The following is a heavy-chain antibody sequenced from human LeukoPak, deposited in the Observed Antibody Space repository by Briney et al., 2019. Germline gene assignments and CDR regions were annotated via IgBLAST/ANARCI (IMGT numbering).Heavy chain of an antibody. Sequence: SETLSLTCTVSGGSISSYYWSWIRQPAGKGLQWIGRIYTSGSTIYNPSLKSRVTMSVDTSKNQFSLKLSSVTAADTAVYYCARDDGYCDRTSCYPGWFDPWGQGTLVTVSS. J-gene: IGHJ5*02. D-gene: IGHD2-2*01. CDR1: GGSISSYY. CDR2: IYTSGST. V-gene: IGHV4-4*07. CDR3: ARDDGYCDRTSCYPGWFDP.